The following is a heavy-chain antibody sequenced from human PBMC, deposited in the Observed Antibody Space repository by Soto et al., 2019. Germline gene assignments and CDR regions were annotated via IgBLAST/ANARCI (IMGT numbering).Heavy chain of an antibody. CDR3: ASQGRDGYNLAYYYGMDV. CDR2: IYPGGSDT. CDR1: GYSFTSYW. V-gene: IGHV5-51*01. J-gene: IGHJ6*02. Sequence: GESLKISCKGSGYSFTSYWIGWVRQMPGKGLEWMGIIYPGGSDTRYSPSFQGQVTISADKSISTAYLQWSSLKASDTAMYYCASQGRDGYNLAYYYGMDVWGQGTTVTVSS. D-gene: IGHD5-12*01.